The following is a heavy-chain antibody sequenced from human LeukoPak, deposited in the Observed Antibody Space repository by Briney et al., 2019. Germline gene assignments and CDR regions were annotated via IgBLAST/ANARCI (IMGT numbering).Heavy chain of an antibody. V-gene: IGHV7-4-1*01. J-gene: IGHJ6*02. Sequence: ASVKVSCKASGYTFTSYAMNWVRQAPGQGLEWMGWINTNTGNPTYAQGFTGRFVFSLDTSVSTAYLQIGSLKAEDTAVYYCARVSSSSWYRFNHYGMDVWGQGTTVTVSS. D-gene: IGHD6-13*01. CDR1: GYTFTSYA. CDR3: ARVSSSSWYRFNHYGMDV. CDR2: INTNTGNP.